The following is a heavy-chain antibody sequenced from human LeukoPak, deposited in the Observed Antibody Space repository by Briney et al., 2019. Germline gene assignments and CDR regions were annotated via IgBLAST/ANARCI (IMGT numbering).Heavy chain of an antibody. CDR1: GGSFSGYY. CDR3: ARGKAEGLHDYGDPGDYFDY. Sequence: PSETLSLTCAVYGGSFSGYYWSWIRQPPGKGLEWIGEINHSGSTNYNPSLKSRVTISVDTSKNQFSLKLSSVTAADTAVYYCARGKAEGLHDYGDPGDYFDYWGRGTLVTVSS. J-gene: IGHJ4*02. V-gene: IGHV4-34*01. CDR2: INHSGST. D-gene: IGHD4-17*01.